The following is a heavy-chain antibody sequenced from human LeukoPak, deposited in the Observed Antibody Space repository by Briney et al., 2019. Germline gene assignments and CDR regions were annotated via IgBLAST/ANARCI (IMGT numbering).Heavy chain of an antibody. D-gene: IGHD6-19*01. CDR3: AKGNPYSSGWYFDY. V-gene: IGHV3-23*01. Sequence: GGSLRLSCAASGFTFSSYSMNWVRQAPGKGLEWVSAISGSGGSTYYADSVKGRFTISRDNSKNTLYLQMNSLRAEDTAVYYCAKGNPYSSGWYFDYWGQGTLVTVSS. CDR2: ISGSGGST. J-gene: IGHJ4*02. CDR1: GFTFSSYS.